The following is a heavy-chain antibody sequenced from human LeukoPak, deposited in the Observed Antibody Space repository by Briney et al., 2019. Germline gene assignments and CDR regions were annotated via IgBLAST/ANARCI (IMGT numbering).Heavy chain of an antibody. J-gene: IGHJ4*02. CDR2: IYTSGST. D-gene: IGHD3-22*01. Sequence: SETLSLTCTVSGGSISSYYWSWIRQPAGKGLEWIGRIYTSGSTNYNPSLKSRVTMSVDTSKNQFSLKLSSVTAADTAEYYCARGTSYDSSGYYDPFDYWGQGTLVTVSS. CDR3: ARGTSYDSSGYYDPFDY. CDR1: GGSISSYY. V-gene: IGHV4-4*07.